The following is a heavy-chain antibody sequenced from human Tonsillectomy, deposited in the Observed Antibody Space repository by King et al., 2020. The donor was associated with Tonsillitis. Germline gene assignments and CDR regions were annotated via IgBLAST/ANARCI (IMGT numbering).Heavy chain of an antibody. CDR1: GFTFDDCG. CDR2: INWNGDST. CDR3: ARAGWGFGELLYYLDY. Sequence: VQLVESGGGVVRPGGSLRLSCAASGFTFDDCGMNWVRQAPGKGLEWVSGINWNGDSTGYADSVKGRFTISRDNAKNSLYLQMNSLRAEDTALYYCARAGWGFGELLYYLDYWGQGTLVTVSS. V-gene: IGHV3-20*04. J-gene: IGHJ4*02. D-gene: IGHD3-10*01.